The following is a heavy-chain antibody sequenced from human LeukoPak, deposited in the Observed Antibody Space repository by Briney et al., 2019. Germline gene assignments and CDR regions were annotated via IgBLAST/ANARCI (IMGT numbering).Heavy chain of an antibody. CDR2: LCHSGST. CDR1: GYFISSGYC. V-gene: IGHV4-38-2*01. CDR3: VADYYGRGDY. Sequence: SETLSLTCAVSGYFISSGYCWGWIRQPPGKGLEWIGSLCHSGSTYYNPSLKSRVTMSAGTSKKKFYLSLNSMTAADTAVYYAVADYYGRGDYWGQGTLVTVSS. D-gene: IGHD3-9*01. J-gene: IGHJ4*02.